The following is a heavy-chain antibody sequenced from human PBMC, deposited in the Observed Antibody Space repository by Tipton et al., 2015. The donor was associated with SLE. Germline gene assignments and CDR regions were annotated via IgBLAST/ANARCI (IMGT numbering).Heavy chain of an antibody. CDR2: VYHSGST. V-gene: IGHV4-34*01. J-gene: IGHJ3*01. CDR1: GGSFSSYY. Sequence: TLSLTCAVYGGSFSSYYWSWIRQSPGKGLEWIGEVYHSGSTNYNPSLKSRVTISVDRSKNQFSLNLNSVTAADTAVYYCARGGDGFDVWGQGTMVTVSS. CDR3: ARGGDGFDV.